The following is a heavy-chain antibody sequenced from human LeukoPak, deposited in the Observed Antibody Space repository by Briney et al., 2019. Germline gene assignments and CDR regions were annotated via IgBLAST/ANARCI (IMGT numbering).Heavy chain of an antibody. Sequence: GGSLRLSCAASGFTFSSYAMSWVRRAPGKGLEWVSAISGSGGSTYYADSVKGRFTISRDNSKNTLYLQMNSLRAEDTAVYYCADIVVVPAAHRSDAFDIWGQGTMVTVSS. J-gene: IGHJ3*02. V-gene: IGHV3-23*01. CDR2: ISGSGGST. D-gene: IGHD2-2*01. CDR1: GFTFSSYA. CDR3: ADIVVVPAAHRSDAFDI.